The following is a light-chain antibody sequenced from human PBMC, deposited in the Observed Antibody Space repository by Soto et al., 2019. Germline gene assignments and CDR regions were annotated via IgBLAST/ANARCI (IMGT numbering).Light chain of an antibody. CDR1: SSNIESNH. J-gene: IGLJ2*01. CDR3: SARDDSLSGVV. V-gene: IGLV1-47*01. Sequence: QSVLTQPPSASGTPGQRVTISCSGSSSNIESNHVYWYQQFPGMAPKLLMYRSDQRPTGVPDRFSGSKSGTSASLAFSGLRSDDEADYYCSARDDSLSGVVFGGGTKLTVL. CDR2: RSD.